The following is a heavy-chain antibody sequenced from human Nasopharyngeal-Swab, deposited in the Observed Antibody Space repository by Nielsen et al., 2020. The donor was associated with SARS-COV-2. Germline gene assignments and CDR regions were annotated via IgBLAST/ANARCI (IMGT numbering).Heavy chain of an antibody. CDR3: AREEAYDGGNDYSYYYYGMDV. D-gene: IGHD2-21*02. J-gene: IGHJ6*02. Sequence: GESLKISCAASGFTFDDYGMSWVRQAPGKGLEWVSGINWNGGSTGYADSVKGRFTISRDNAKSSLYLQMNSLRAEDTALYYCAREEAYDGGNDYSYYYYGMDVWGQGTTVTVSS. CDR1: GFTFDDYG. CDR2: INWNGGST. V-gene: IGHV3-20*04.